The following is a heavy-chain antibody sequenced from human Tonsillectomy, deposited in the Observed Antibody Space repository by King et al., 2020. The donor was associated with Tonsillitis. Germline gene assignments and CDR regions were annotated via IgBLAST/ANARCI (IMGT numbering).Heavy chain of an antibody. V-gene: IGHV4-39*01. CDR2: IYSSGST. D-gene: IGHD6-19*01. J-gene: IGHJ4*02. Sequence: LQLQESGPGLVKPSETLSLTCTVSGDSITSSTYYWGWIRQPPGKGLECIGNIYSSGSTYYNPSLKSRVTISVDTSKNQFSLKLTSVTAADTAVYYCARSLRWLATYYFDSWGQGTLVTVSS. CDR1: GDSITSSTYY. CDR3: ARSLRWLATYYFDS.